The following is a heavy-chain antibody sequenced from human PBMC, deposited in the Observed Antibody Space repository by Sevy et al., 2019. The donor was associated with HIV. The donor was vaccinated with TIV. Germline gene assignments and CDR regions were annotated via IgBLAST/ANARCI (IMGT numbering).Heavy chain of an antibody. Sequence: SQTLSLTCAISGDNVSSNSAAWNWIRQSPSRGLEWLGRTYYRSKWYNDYAVSVKSRITINPDTSKNQFSLQLNSVTPEDTAVYYCARNPPYCSSTSCHFDYWGQGTLVTVSS. CDR1: GDNVSSNSAA. D-gene: IGHD2-2*01. CDR2: TYYRSKWYN. J-gene: IGHJ4*02. CDR3: ARNPPYCSSTSCHFDY. V-gene: IGHV6-1*01.